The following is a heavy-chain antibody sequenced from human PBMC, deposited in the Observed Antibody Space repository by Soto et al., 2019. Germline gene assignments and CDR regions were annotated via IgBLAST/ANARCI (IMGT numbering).Heavy chain of an antibody. CDR2: ISYYGTNE. CDR3: VKEDPRPPYSLVY. Sequence: GGSLRLSCEASGFTFSGYGMHWVRQAPGKGLEWVAVISYYGTNEYYEDSVKGRFTISRDNSKNTLYLQMNSLRIEDTAVYFCVKEDPRPPYSLVYWGPGFQVS. V-gene: IGHV3-30*18. J-gene: IGHJ4*02. D-gene: IGHD2-15*01. CDR1: GFTFSGYG.